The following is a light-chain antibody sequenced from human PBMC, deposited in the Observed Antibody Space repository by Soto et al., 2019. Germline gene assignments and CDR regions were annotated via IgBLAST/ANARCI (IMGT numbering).Light chain of an antibody. J-gene: IGLJ1*01. Sequence: QSALTQPASVSGSPGQSITFSCTGTSSDVGVYNYVSWYQQHPGKAPKLMIYEVSNRTSGVSNRFSGSKSGNTASLTISGLQSEDEAAYYCSSYTSSSTGVFGTGTKLTVL. V-gene: IGLV2-14*01. CDR1: SSDVGVYNY. CDR3: SSYTSSSTGV. CDR2: EVS.